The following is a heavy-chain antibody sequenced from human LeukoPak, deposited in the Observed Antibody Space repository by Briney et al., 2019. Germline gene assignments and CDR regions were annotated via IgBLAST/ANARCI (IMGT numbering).Heavy chain of an antibody. J-gene: IGHJ4*02. CDR2: INHSGST. CDR3: ARVSGGY. D-gene: IGHD4-23*01. Sequence: SETLSLTCAVYGGSFSGYYWSWIRQPPGKGLEWIGEINHSGSTNYNPSLKSRVTISVDTSKNQFSLKLSSVTAADTAVYYCARVSGGYRGQGTLVTVSS. CDR1: GGSFSGYY. V-gene: IGHV4-34*01.